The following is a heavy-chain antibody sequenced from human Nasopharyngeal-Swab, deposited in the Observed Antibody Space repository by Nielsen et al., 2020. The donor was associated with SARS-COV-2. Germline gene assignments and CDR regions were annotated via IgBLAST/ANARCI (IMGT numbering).Heavy chain of an antibody. J-gene: IGHJ2*01. CDR1: GGSFSGYY. CDR2: INHSGST. V-gene: IGHV4-34*01. D-gene: IGHD6-19*01. CDR3: ARGRESSGWYWGLDFWYFDL. Sequence: SETLSLTCAVYGGSFSGYYWSWIRQPPGKGLEWIGEINHSGSTNYNPSLKSRVTISVDTSKNQFSLKLSSVTAADTAVYYCARGRESSGWYWGLDFWYFDLWGRGTLVTVSS.